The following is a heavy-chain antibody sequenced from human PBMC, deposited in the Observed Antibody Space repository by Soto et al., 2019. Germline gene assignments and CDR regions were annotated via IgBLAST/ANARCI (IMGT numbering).Heavy chain of an antibody. CDR3: ARVSGYGRPFDY. J-gene: IGHJ4*02. D-gene: IGHD5-12*01. CDR2: INADNGNT. CDR1: GYTFTSYG. V-gene: IGHV1-18*01. Sequence: ASVKVSCKTSGYTFTSYGISWVRQAPGQGLEWMGWINADNGNTKYAQKFQGRVTMTRDTSTSTAYMELSSLRSEDTAVYYCARVSGYGRPFDYWGQGTLVTVSS.